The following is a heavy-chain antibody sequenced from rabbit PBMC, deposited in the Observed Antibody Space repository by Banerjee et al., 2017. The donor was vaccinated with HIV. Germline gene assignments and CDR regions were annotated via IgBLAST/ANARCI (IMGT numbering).Heavy chain of an antibody. J-gene: IGHJ4*01. CDR3: VRSTSGYDIGDL. D-gene: IGHD1-1*01. Sequence: QEQLKESGGGLVKPGGTLTLTCKASGIDFSSYYYMCWVRQAPGKGLEWIGCIYTGSGSTWYASWVNGRFTISRSTSLNTVDLKMTSLTAADTATYFCVRSTSGYDIGDLWGQGTLVTVS. CDR2: IYTGSGST. CDR1: GIDFSSYYY. V-gene: IGHV1S43*01.